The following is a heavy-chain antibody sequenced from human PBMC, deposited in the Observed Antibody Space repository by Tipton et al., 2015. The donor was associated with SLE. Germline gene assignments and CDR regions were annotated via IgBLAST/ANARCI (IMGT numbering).Heavy chain of an antibody. V-gene: IGHV5-51*03. CDR2: IYPGDSDT. CDR3: ARGVWWLPPAYYYYMDV. CDR1: GYSFISYW. J-gene: IGHJ6*03. Sequence: VQLVQSGAEVKKPGESLKISCKGSGYSFISYWIGWVRQMPGKGLEWMGIIYPGDSDTRYSPSFQGQVTISADKSISTAYLQWSGLRASDPAMYYCARGVWWLPPAYYYYMDVGGKGTTVPVSS. D-gene: IGHD5-12*01.